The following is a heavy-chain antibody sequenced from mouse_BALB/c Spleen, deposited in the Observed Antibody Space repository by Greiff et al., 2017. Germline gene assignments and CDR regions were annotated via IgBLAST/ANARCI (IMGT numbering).Heavy chain of an antibody. Sequence: VQLKQSGPELVKPGASMKISCKASGYSFTGYTMNWVKQSHGKNLEWIGLINPYNGGTSYNQKFKGKATLTVDKSSSTAYMELLSLTSEDSAVYYCARDFYYGNFYAMDYWGQGTSVTVSS. CDR2: INPYNGGT. V-gene: IGHV1-18*01. CDR3: ARDFYYGNFYAMDY. D-gene: IGHD2-1*01. J-gene: IGHJ4*01. CDR1: GYSFTGYT.